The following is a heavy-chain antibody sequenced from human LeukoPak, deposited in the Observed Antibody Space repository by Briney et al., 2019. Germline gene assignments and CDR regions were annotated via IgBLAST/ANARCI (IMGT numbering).Heavy chain of an antibody. V-gene: IGHV3-7*01. CDR2: INQDGSEK. CDR3: ARDHVTPGLLFDY. J-gene: IGHJ4*02. CDR1: GFTFSSYW. D-gene: IGHD2-21*01. Sequence: GGSLRLSCAASGFTFSSYWMTWVRQAPGKGLEWVANINQDGSEKYYVDSVKGRFTISGDNAKNSLYLQMNSLRAEDTAVYYCARDHVTPGLLFDYWGQGTLVTVSS.